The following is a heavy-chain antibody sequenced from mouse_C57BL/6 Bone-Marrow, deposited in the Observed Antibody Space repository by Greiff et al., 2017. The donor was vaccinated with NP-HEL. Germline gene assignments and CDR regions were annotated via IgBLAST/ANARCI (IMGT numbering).Heavy chain of an antibody. J-gene: IGHJ2*01. Sequence: VQLQQSGAELVRPGASVKLSCKASGYTFTDYYINWVKQRPGQGLEWIARIYPGSGNTYYNEKFKGKATLTAEKSSSTAYMQLSSLTSEDSAVNFCARRSGTGPYLDYWGQGTTLTVSS. CDR1: GYTFTDYY. CDR2: IYPGSGNT. CDR3: ARRSGTGPYLDY. D-gene: IGHD4-1*01. V-gene: IGHV1-76*01.